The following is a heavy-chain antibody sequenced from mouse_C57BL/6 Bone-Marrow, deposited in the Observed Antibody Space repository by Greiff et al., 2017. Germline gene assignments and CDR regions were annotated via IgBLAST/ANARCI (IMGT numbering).Heavy chain of an antibody. CDR3: ARRHYYGSSYGYWYFDV. CDR1: GYAFRSYW. CDR2: IYPGDGDT. V-gene: IGHV1-80*01. Sequence: VQGVESGAELVKPGASVKISCKASGYAFRSYWMNWVKQRPGKGLEWIGQIYPGDGDTNYNGKFKGKATLTADKSSSTAYMQLSSLTSEDSAVYFCARRHYYGSSYGYWYFDVWGTGTTVTVSS. D-gene: IGHD1-1*01. J-gene: IGHJ1*03.